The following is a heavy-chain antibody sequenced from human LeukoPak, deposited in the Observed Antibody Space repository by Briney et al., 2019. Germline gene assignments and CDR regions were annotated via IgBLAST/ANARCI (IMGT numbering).Heavy chain of an antibody. CDR3: ARDWSTMVRGAQGAFDI. Sequence: PGGSLRLSCAASGFTFSSYSMNWVRQAPGKGLEWVSSISSSSSYIYYADSVKGRFTISRDNAKNSLYLQMNSLRAEDTAVYYCARDWSTMVRGAQGAFDIWGQGTMVTVSS. CDR2: ISSSSSYI. CDR1: GFTFSSYS. D-gene: IGHD3-10*01. V-gene: IGHV3-21*01. J-gene: IGHJ3*02.